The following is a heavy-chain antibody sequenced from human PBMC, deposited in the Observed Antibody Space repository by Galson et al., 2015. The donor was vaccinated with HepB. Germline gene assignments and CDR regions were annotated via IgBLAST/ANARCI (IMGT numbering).Heavy chain of an antibody. CDR3: ARGITPVLFAYRSSTSCPSTELDY. CDR2: ISSSSSTI. D-gene: IGHD2-2*01. V-gene: IGHV3-48*02. J-gene: IGHJ4*02. CDR1: GFAFSSYS. Sequence: SLRLSCAASGFAFSSYSMNWVRQAPGKGLEWVSYISSSSSTIYYADSVKGRFTTSRDNAKNSLYLQMNSLRDEDTAVYYCARGITPVLFAYRSSTSCPSTELDYWGQGTLVTVSS.